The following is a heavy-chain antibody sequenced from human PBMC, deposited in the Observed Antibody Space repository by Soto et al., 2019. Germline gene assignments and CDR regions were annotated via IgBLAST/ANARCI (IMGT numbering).Heavy chain of an antibody. CDR2: IKQDGGDK. D-gene: IGHD2-8*01. Sequence: EVQLVESGGALVQPGGSLRLSCAASGFTFSNYWMSWVRQAPGKGLEWVAIIKQDGGDKYYVDSVKGRFTISRDNAKNSLSLQMSSLRVDDTAVYYCARARYAATPFDNWGQGTLVTVSS. CDR1: GFTFSNYW. CDR3: ARARYAATPFDN. V-gene: IGHV3-7*01. J-gene: IGHJ4*02.